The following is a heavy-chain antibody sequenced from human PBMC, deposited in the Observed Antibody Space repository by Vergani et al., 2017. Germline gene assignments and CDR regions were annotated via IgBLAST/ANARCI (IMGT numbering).Heavy chain of an antibody. CDR1: GYTFTSYY. Sequence: QVQLVQSGAEVKKPGASVKVSCKASGYTFTSYYMHWVRQAPGQGLEWMGIINPSGGSTSYAQKFQGRVTMTRDTSTSTAYMELSSLRSEDTAVYYCARVFISPTLLNWNYQFAFDIWGQGTMVTVSS. D-gene: IGHD1-7*01. CDR2: INPSGGST. V-gene: IGHV1-46*01. CDR3: ARVFISPTLLNWNYQFAFDI. J-gene: IGHJ3*02.